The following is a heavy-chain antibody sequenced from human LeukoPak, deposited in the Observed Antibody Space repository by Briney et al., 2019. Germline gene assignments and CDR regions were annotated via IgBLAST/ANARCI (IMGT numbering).Heavy chain of an antibody. Sequence: PGGSLRLSCAASGFTFSTYSMTWVRQAPGKGLEWVSYISSSSSIIYYGDSVKGRFTNSRDNAKNSLYLQMNSLRAEDTAVYFCARDSYSKNDYWGQGTLVTVSS. CDR3: ARDSYSKNDY. CDR2: ISSSSSII. CDR1: GFTFSTYS. V-gene: IGHV3-48*01. D-gene: IGHD4-11*01. J-gene: IGHJ4*02.